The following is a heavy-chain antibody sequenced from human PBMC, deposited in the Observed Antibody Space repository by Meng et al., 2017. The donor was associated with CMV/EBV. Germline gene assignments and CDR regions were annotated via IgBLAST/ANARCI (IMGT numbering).Heavy chain of an antibody. CDR3: ARASESNN. J-gene: IGHJ4*02. Sequence: KGSCKTSGYTFTGNYIHRVRQAPGQGLEWMGRINPNSGGTNYAQKFQGRVTLTRNTSINTAYLELSSLRSDDTAVYYCARASESNNWGQGTLVTVSS. CDR1: GYTFTGNY. V-gene: IGHV1-2*06. CDR2: INPNSGGT.